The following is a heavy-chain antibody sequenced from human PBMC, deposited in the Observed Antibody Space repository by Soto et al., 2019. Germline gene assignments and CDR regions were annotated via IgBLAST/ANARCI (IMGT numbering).Heavy chain of an antibody. J-gene: IGHJ6*01. CDR1: GYTFTSYG. Sequence: QVQLVQSGAEVKKPGASVKVSCKASGYTFTSYGISWVRQAHGQGLEWMGWISAYNGNTNYAQKLQGRVTITTDTSTSTAYMEQRRLRSDDTAVYYCSREGRSRGWPHSLSGYYYGMDVWGQGTTVTVSS. D-gene: IGHD6-19*01. CDR2: ISAYNGNT. V-gene: IGHV1-18*01. CDR3: SREGRSRGWPHSLSGYYYGMDV.